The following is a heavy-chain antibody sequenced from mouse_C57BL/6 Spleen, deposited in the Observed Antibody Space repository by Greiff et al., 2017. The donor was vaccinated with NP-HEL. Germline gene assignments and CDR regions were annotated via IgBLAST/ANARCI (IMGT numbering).Heavy chain of an antibody. J-gene: IGHJ1*03. CDR3: ARASYGNYPWYFDV. V-gene: IGHV1-64*01. Sequence: VQLQQPGAELVKPGASVKLSCKASGYTFTSYWMHWVKQRPGQGLEWIGMIHPNSGSTNYNEKFKSKATLTVDKSSSTAYMQLSSLTSEDSAVYYCARASYGNYPWYFDVWGTGTTVTVSS. D-gene: IGHD2-10*01. CDR1: GYTFTSYW. CDR2: IHPNSGST.